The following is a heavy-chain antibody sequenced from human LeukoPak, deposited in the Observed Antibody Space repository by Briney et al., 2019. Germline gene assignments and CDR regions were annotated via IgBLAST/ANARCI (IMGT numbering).Heavy chain of an antibody. D-gene: IGHD2-2*03. CDR2: IIPIFGTA. CDR1: GGTFSSYA. Sequence: SVKVSRKASGGTFSSYAIGWVRQAPGQGLEWMGGIIPIFGTANYAQKFQGRVTITADESTSTAYMELSSLRSEDTAVYYCARQAGYCSSTSCSLNWFDPWGQGTLVTVSS. J-gene: IGHJ5*02. CDR3: ARQAGYCSSTSCSLNWFDP. V-gene: IGHV1-69*13.